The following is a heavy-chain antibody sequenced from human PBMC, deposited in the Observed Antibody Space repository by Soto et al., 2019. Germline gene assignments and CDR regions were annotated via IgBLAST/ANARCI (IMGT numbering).Heavy chain of an antibody. CDR1: EFTFSSYA. D-gene: IGHD2-2*01. Sequence: EVQLLESGGGLVQPGGSLRLSCAASEFTFSSYAMSWVRQAPGKGLEWVSAISGSGGSTYYADSVKGRFTISRDNSKNTRYRQMNSLIAADTAVYYCAKVPKYCSSTSCYSDHWRQGTLVTVAS. CDR2: ISGSGGST. V-gene: IGHV3-23*01. J-gene: IGHJ4*02. CDR3: AKVPKYCSSTSCYSDH.